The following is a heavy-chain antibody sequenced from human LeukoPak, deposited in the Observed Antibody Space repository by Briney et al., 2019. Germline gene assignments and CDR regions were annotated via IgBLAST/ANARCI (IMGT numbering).Heavy chain of an antibody. D-gene: IGHD3-10*01. CDR2: IYYSGST. CDR3: ARDPTGTHSYGSGSPEGPFDP. Sequence: NPSQTLSLTCTVSGGSISSGDYYWSWIRQPPGKGLEWIGYIYYSGSTYYNPSLKSRVTISVDTSKNQFSLKLSSVTAADTAVYYCARDPTGTHSYGSGSPEGPFDPWGQGTLVTVSS. J-gene: IGHJ5*02. CDR1: GGSISSGDYY. V-gene: IGHV4-30-4*01.